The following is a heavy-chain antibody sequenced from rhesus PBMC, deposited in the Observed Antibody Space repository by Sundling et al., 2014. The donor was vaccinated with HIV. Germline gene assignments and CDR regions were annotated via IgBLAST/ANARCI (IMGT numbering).Heavy chain of an antibody. CDR2: VSGNSATT. J-gene: IGHJ6*01. V-gene: IGHV4-127*01. CDR1: GYSISSGYG. Sequence: QVQLQESGPGLVKPSETLSLTCAVSGYSISSGYGWTWIRQPPGKGLGWIGTVSGNSATTFYNPFLKNRVTISKDTSKNQFSLNLNSVTAADTAVYYCARAPGRYYGLDSWGQGVVVTVSS. CDR3: ARAPGRYYGLDS.